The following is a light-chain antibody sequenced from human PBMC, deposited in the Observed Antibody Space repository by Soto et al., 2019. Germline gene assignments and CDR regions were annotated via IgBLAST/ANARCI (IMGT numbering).Light chain of an antibody. J-gene: IGLJ1*01. Sequence: QSVLTQPPSVSGAPGQRVTISCTGSSSNIGAGYDVHWYQQLPGTAPKLLIYGNSNRPSGVPDRFSGSKSGTSASLAITGLQAEDEADYYCQSYDSRLSSEVFGPGTKLTVL. V-gene: IGLV1-40*01. CDR1: SSNIGAGYD. CDR3: QSYDSRLSSEV. CDR2: GNS.